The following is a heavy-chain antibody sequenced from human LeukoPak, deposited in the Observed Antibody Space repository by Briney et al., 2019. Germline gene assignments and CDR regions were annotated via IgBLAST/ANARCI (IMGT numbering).Heavy chain of an antibody. CDR3: ARDPVPYYYDSSGYPQPHAFDI. CDR2: ISSSSSYI. CDR1: GFTFSSYA. Sequence: GGSLRLSCAASGFTFSSYAMHWVRQAPGKGLEWVSSISSSSSYIYYADSVKGRFTISRDNAKNSLYLQMNSLRAEDTAVYYCARDPVPYYYDSSGYPQPHAFDIWGQGTMVTVSS. D-gene: IGHD3-22*01. V-gene: IGHV3-21*01. J-gene: IGHJ3*02.